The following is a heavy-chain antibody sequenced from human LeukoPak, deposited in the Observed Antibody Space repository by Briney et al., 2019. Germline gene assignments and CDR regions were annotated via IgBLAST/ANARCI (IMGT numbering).Heavy chain of an antibody. D-gene: IGHD6-13*01. CDR3: AKRIAKSIAALAGY. Sequence: GGSLRLSCAASGFTVSSNYMSWVRQAPGKGLEWVSAISGSGGSTYYADSVKGRFTISRDNSKNTLYLQMNSLRAEDTAVYYCAKRIAKSIAALAGYWGQGTLVTVSS. CDR2: ISGSGGST. J-gene: IGHJ4*02. V-gene: IGHV3-23*01. CDR1: GFTVSSNY.